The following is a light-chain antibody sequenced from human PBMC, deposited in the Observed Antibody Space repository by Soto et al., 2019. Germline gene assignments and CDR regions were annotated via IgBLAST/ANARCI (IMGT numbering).Light chain of an antibody. CDR1: TSDVGGYNY. V-gene: IGLV2-14*01. Sequence: QSALTQPASVSGSPGQSITISCTGTTSDVGGYNYVSWYQQHPGKAPKLLIHDVTIRPSGVSNRFSGSKSGNTASLTISGLQAEDESNHYCCSYTSSSTLVVFGGGTKLTVL. CDR2: DVT. CDR3: CSYTSSSTLVV. J-gene: IGLJ2*01.